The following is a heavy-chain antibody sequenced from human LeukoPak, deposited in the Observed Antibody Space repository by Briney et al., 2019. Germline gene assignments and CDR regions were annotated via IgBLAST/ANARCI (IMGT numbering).Heavy chain of an antibody. D-gene: IGHD2/OR15-2a*01. J-gene: IGHJ6*04. CDR3: AKAIPNEYCPDV. CDR2: ISWDGGST. V-gene: IGHV3-43D*03. Sequence: PGGSLRLSCAASGFTFDDYAMHWVRQAPGKGLEWVSLISWDGGSTYYADSVKGRFTISSDNSKNSLYLQMNSLRAEDTALYYCAKAIPNEYCPDVWGKGTTVTVSS. CDR1: GFTFDDYA.